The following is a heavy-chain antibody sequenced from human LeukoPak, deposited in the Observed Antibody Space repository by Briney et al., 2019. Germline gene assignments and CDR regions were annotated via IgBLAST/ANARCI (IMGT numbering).Heavy chain of an antibody. Sequence: PSETLSLTCTVSGGSISSYYWSWIRQPPGKGLEWIGYIYYSGSTNYNPSLKSRVTISVDTSKNQFSLKLSSATAADTAVYYCARHSYRPNWFDPWGQGTLVTVS. CDR2: IYYSGST. J-gene: IGHJ5*02. D-gene: IGHD2-21*01. V-gene: IGHV4-59*08. CDR1: GGSISSYY. CDR3: ARHSYRPNWFDP.